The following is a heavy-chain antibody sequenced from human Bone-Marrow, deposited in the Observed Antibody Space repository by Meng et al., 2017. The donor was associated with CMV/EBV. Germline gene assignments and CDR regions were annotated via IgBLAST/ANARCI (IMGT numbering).Heavy chain of an antibody. D-gene: IGHD6-19*01. CDR2: IRSKAYGGTT. Sequence: GESLKISCTASGFTFGDYAMSWVRQAPGKGLEWVGFIRSKAYGGTTEYAASVKGRFTISRDNAKNSLYLQMNSLRAEDTALYYCARGYSSLRFDPWGQGTLVTVSS. J-gene: IGHJ5*02. CDR1: GFTFGDYA. V-gene: IGHV3-49*04. CDR3: ARGYSSLRFDP.